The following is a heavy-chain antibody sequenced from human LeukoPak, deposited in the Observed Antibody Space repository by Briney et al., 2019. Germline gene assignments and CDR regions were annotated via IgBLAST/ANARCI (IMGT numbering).Heavy chain of an antibody. CDR3: ARDPPARGGNFDY. J-gene: IGHJ4*02. D-gene: IGHD2-15*01. Sequence: ASVKVSCKASGGTFSSYSISWVRQAPGQGLEWMGGIIPIFGTANYAQKFQGRVTITADESTSTAYMELSSLRSEDTAVYYCARDPPARGGNFDYWGQGTLVTVSS. CDR1: GGTFSSYS. CDR2: IIPIFGTA. V-gene: IGHV1-69*13.